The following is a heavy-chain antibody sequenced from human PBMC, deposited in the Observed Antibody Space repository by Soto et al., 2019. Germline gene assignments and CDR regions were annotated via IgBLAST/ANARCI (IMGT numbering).Heavy chain of an antibody. CDR3: ARAAERPYYYGMDV. J-gene: IGHJ6*02. CDR2: INPNSGGI. CDR1: GYTFTGYY. D-gene: IGHD1-1*01. Sequence: ASVKVSCKASGYTFTGYYMHWVRQAPGQGLEWMGWINPNSGGINYAQKFQGRVTMTRDTSISTAYMELSRLRSDDTAVYYCARAAERPYYYGMDVWGQGTTVTVSS. V-gene: IGHV1-2*02.